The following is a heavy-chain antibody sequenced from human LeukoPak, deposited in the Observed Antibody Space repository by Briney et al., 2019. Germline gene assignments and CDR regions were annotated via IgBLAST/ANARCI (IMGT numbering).Heavy chain of an antibody. D-gene: IGHD2-8*01. CDR2: ISSSSSYI. Sequence: PGGSLRLSCAASGFTFSSYSMNWVRQAPGKGLEWVSSISSSSSYIYYADSVKGRFTISRDNSKNTLYLQMNSLRAEDTAVYYCARPVGITNRVMEDYWGHGTLVTVSS. CDR3: ARPVGITNRVMEDY. J-gene: IGHJ4*01. V-gene: IGHV3-21*04. CDR1: GFTFSSYS.